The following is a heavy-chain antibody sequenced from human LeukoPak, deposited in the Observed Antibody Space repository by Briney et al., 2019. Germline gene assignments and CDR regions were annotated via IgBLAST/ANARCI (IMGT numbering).Heavy chain of an antibody. CDR2: FDPEDGET. CDR1: GYTLTELS. J-gene: IGHJ4*02. D-gene: IGHD6-19*01. V-gene: IGHV1-24*01. Sequence: ASVKVSCKVSGYTLTELSMHWVRQAPGKGLEWVGGFDPEDGETIYAQKFQGRVTMTEDTSTDTAYMELSSLRSEDTAVYYCATQGYSSVAKHYFDYWGQGTLVTVSS. CDR3: ATQGYSSVAKHYFDY.